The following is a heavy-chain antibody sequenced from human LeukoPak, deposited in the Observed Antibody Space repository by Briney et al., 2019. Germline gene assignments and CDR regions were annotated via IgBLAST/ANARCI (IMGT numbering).Heavy chain of an antibody. CDR3: ARDGYASGSHDY. Sequence: GGSLRLSCAASGFTFDDYAMHWVRQAPGKGLEWVSLIRWDGATTYYADSVKGRFTISRDNSKNSLYLQMNSLRPEDMAMYYCARDGYASGSHDYWGQGTLVTVSS. J-gene: IGHJ4*02. CDR2: IRWDGATT. CDR1: GFTFDDYA. V-gene: IGHV3-43D*03. D-gene: IGHD3-10*01.